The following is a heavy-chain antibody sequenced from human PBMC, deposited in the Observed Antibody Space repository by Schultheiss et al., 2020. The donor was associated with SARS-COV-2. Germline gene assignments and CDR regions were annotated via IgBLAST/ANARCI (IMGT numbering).Heavy chain of an antibody. CDR1: GFTFSSYG. CDR2: ISSSSSYI. D-gene: IGHD2-15*01. Sequence: GGSLRLSCAASGFTFSSYGMHWVRQAPGKGLEWVSSISSSSSYIYYADSVKGRFTISRDNAKNSLYLQMNSLRAEDTAVYYCASLVVAYFDYWGQGTLVTVSS. J-gene: IGHJ4*02. CDR3: ASLVVAYFDY. V-gene: IGHV3-21*01.